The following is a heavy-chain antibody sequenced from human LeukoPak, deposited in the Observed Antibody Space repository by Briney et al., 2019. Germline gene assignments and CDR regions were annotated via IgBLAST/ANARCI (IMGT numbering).Heavy chain of an antibody. D-gene: IGHD2-15*01. CDR2: IRYDGSNK. CDR1: GFTFSSYG. V-gene: IGHV3-30*02. Sequence: SGGSLRLSCAASGFTFSSYGMHWVRQAPGKGLEWVAFIRYDGSNKYYADSVKGRFTISRDNSKNTPYLQMNSLRAEDTALYYCAKDSCISGSCYSGSWGQGTLVTVSS. J-gene: IGHJ5*02. CDR3: AKDSCISGSCYSGS.